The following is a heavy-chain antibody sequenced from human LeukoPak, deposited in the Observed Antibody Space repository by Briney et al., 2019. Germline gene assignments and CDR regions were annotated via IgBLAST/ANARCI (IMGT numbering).Heavy chain of an antibody. Sequence: SETLSLTCAVYGGSFSGYYWNWIRQPPGKGLEWIGEINHSGSTNYNPSLKSRVTISVDTSKNQFSLKLSSVTAADTAVYYCARGGIQLWFGRRPYFDYWGQGTLVTVSS. CDR1: GGSFSGYY. CDR3: ARGGIQLWFGRRPYFDY. D-gene: IGHD5-18*01. J-gene: IGHJ4*02. V-gene: IGHV4-34*01. CDR2: INHSGST.